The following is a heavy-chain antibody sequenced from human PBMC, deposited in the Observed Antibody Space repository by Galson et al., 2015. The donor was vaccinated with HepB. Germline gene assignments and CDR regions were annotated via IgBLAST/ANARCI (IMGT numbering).Heavy chain of an antibody. J-gene: IGHJ6*03. CDR1: GFTFSSYA. CDR2: ISYDGSNK. D-gene: IGHD1-26*01. V-gene: IGHV3-30-3*01. Sequence: SLRLSCAASGFTFSSYAMHWVRQAPGKGLEWVAVISYDGSNKYYADSVKGRFTISRDNSRNTLYLQMNSLRAEDTAVYYCARGSRPWVGYYYYYYMDVWGKGTTVTVSS. CDR3: ARGSRPWVGYYYYYYMDV.